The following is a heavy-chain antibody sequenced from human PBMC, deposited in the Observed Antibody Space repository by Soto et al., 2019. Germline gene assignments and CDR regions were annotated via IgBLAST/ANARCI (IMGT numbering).Heavy chain of an antibody. D-gene: IGHD4-17*01. Sequence: SETLSLTCAVYGGSFSGYYWSWIRQPPGKGLEWIGEINHSGSTNYNPSLKSRVTISVDTSKNQFSLKLSSVTAADTAVYYCARLDGLTQRCYDYWGQGTLVTVSS. CDR3: ARLDGLTQRCYDY. V-gene: IGHV4-34*01. J-gene: IGHJ4*02. CDR1: GGSFSGYY. CDR2: INHSGST.